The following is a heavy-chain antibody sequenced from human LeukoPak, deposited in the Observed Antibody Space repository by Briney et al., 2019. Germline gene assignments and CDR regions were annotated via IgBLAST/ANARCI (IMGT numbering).Heavy chain of an antibody. CDR3: ARVEDGSSWYPPDY. CDR1: GYTCTSYG. V-gene: IGHV1-18*01. D-gene: IGHD6-13*01. Sequence: AASVKVSCKASGYTCTSYGISWVRQAPGQGLEWMGWISAYNGNTNYAQKLQGRVTMTTDTSTSTAYMELRSLRSDDTAVYYCARVEDGSSWYPPDYWGQGTLVTVSS. J-gene: IGHJ4*02. CDR2: ISAYNGNT.